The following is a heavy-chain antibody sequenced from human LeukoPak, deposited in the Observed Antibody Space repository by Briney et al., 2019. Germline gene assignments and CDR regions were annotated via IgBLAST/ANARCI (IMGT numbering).Heavy chain of an antibody. CDR3: ARTQYSTSPEGYYYYYMDV. CDR2: IFYSGST. V-gene: IGHV4-39*01. CDR1: GGSISRTSYY. D-gene: IGHD6-6*01. J-gene: IGHJ6*03. Sequence: SATLSLTCTVSGGSISRTSYYWGWIRQPPGKGLEWLGSIFYSGSTSYNPSLRSRVTISVDTSKDEFSLKLSSVAAADTAVYYCARTQYSTSPEGYYYYYMDVWGKGTTLTVSS.